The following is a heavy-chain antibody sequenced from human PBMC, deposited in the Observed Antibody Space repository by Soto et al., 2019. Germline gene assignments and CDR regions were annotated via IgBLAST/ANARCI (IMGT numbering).Heavy chain of an antibody. CDR3: ARGNHRWLQLWYFDL. Sequence: QVQLVQSGAEVKKPGSSVTVSCKASGGTFSSYTISWVRQAPGQGLEWMGGIIPIFGTANYAQKFQGRVTIPADEVTSTAYMELSSLRSEDTAVYYCARGNHRWLQLWYFDLWGRGTLVTVSS. V-gene: IGHV1-69*12. CDR1: GGTFSSYT. CDR2: IIPIFGTA. D-gene: IGHD5-12*01. J-gene: IGHJ2*01.